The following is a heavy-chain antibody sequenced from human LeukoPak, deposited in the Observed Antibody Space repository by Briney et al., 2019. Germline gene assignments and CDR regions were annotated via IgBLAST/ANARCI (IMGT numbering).Heavy chain of an antibody. J-gene: IGHJ5*02. D-gene: IGHD2-2*01. CDR2: IKSKTDGGTT. CDR1: GFTFSNAW. V-gene: IGHV3-15*01. Sequence: PGGSLRLSCAASGFTFSNAWMSWVRQAPGKGLEWVGRIKSKTDGGTTDYAAPVKGRFTISRDDSKNTLYLQMNSLKTEDTAVYYCLEMCRRAYCSSTSSNWFDPWGQGTLVTVSS. CDR3: LEMCRRAYCSSTSSNWFDP.